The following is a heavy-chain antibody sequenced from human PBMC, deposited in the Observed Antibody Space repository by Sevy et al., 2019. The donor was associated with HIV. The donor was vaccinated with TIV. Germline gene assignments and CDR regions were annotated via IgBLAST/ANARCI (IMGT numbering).Heavy chain of an antibody. V-gene: IGHV3-33*01. CDR1: RFTFSVYG. Sequence: GESLKISCAASRFTFSVYGMHWVRQAPGKGLEWLAVIWYDGSYKYYADSVKGRFTISRDNSNNTLYLQMNSLRAEDTAVYYDSSGYQDYWGQGTLVTVSS. D-gene: IGHD3-22*01. CDR2: IWYDGSYK. CDR3: SSGYQDY. J-gene: IGHJ4*02.